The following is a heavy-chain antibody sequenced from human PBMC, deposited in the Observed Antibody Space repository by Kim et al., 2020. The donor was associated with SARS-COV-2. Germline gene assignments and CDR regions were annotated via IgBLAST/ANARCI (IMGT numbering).Heavy chain of an antibody. CDR3: AKVSVAGGYYYYGMDV. V-gene: IGHV3-23*01. J-gene: IGHJ6*02. D-gene: IGHD6-19*01. Sequence: DSVKGRFSISRDNSKNTLYLQMNSLGAEDTAGYYCAKVSVAGGYYYYGMDVWGQGTTVTVSS.